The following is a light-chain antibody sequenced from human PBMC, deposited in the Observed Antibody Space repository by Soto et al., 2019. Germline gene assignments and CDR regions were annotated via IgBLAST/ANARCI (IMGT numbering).Light chain of an antibody. CDR2: LNSDGSH. Sequence: QSVLTQSPSASASLGASVKLTCTLSSGHSSYAIAWHQQQPEKGPRYLVKLNSDGSHSKGDGIPDRFSGSSSGAERYLTISSLQSEDEADYYCQTWGTGTHVVFGGGTQLTVL. CDR3: QTWGTGTHVV. V-gene: IGLV4-69*01. CDR1: SGHSSYA. J-gene: IGLJ2*01.